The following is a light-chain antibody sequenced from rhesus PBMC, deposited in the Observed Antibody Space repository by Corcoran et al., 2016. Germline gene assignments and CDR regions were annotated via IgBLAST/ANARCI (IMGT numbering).Light chain of an antibody. CDR3: QHYYSIPWT. CDR2: EAS. V-gene: IGKV1-25*01. Sequence: DIQMTQSPSSLSASVGDRVTITCRASQGITDDLAWYQQKPGEMPKLLIYEASRVQSGIPFRFSGSGSGTDFTLTISSLQSEDCATYYCQHYYSIPWTFGRGTTVEIK. CDR1: QGITDD. J-gene: IGKJ1*01.